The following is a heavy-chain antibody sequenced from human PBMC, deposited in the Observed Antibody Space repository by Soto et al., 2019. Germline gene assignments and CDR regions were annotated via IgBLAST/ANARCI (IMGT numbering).Heavy chain of an antibody. CDR3: TTDSYSPMIVVGFDY. V-gene: IGHV3-23*01. CDR2: ISVSGGST. CDR1: GFTFSSYA. J-gene: IGHJ4*01. D-gene: IGHD3-22*01. Sequence: GGSLRLSCAASGFTFSSYAMSWVRQAQGKGLEWVSAISVSGGSTYNADSVKGRFTISRDNSKNTLYLQMNSLRAEDTAVYYCTTDSYSPMIVVGFDYWGHGTLVTVSS.